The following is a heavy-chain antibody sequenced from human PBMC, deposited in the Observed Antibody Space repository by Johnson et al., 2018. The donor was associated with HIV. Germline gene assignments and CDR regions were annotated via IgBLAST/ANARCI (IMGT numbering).Heavy chain of an antibody. CDR3: TTGKTYYDFWSGYRHDAFDI. J-gene: IGHJ3*02. D-gene: IGHD3-3*01. V-gene: IGHV3-23*04. Sequence: EVQLVESGGGLVQPGGSLRLSCAASGFSFSDYAMSWVRQAPGKGLEWVPGMSGGGGSTYDADSVKGRFTISRDNSKNTLYLQMNSLKTEDTAVYYCTTGKTYYDFWSGYRHDAFDIWGQGTMVTVSS. CDR1: GFSFSDYA. CDR2: MSGGGGST.